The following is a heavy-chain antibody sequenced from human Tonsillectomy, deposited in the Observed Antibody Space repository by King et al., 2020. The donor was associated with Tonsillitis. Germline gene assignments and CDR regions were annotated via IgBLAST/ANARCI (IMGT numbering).Heavy chain of an antibody. Sequence: QLVQSGPEVKKPGTAVKVSCKASGCTFTSSALQWVRQARGQRLDWLGWIVVGSGHTNDSQTFQERVTLPRDVSTSTAYMELSSLRSEDTAVYYCAAGQWYGDYALDYWGQGTLVTVSS. CDR1: GCTFTSSA. CDR3: AAGQWYGDYALDY. V-gene: IGHV1-58*01. D-gene: IGHD4-17*01. J-gene: IGHJ4*02. CDR2: IVVGSGHT.